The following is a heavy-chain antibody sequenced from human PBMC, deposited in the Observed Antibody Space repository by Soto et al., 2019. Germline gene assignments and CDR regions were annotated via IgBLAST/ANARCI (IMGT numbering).Heavy chain of an antibody. CDR3: AREERDIVVVPAAPEAYYYYGMDV. CDR1: GGSISSYY. D-gene: IGHD2-2*01. V-gene: IGHV4-59*12. J-gene: IGHJ6*02. Sequence: SETLSLTCTVSGGSISSYYWSWIRQPPGKGLEWIGYIYYCGSTNYYPSLKSCVTISVDTSKTQFSLKLSSVTAADTALYYCAREERDIVVVPAAPEAYYYYGMDVWGQGTTVTVSS. CDR2: IYYCGST.